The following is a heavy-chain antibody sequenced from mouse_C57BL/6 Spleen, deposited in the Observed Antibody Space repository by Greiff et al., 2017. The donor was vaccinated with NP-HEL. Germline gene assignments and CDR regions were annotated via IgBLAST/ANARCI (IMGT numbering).Heavy chain of an antibody. CDR2: IYPSDSET. Sequence: VQLQQPGAELVRPGSSVKLSCKASGYTFTSYWMDWVKQRPGQGLEWIGNIYPSDSETHYNQKFKDKATLTVDKSSSTAYMQLSSLTSEDSAVYYCARSRGNYGFDYWGQGTTLTVSS. CDR3: ARSRGNYGFDY. D-gene: IGHD2-1*01. CDR1: GYTFTSYW. J-gene: IGHJ2*01. V-gene: IGHV1-61*01.